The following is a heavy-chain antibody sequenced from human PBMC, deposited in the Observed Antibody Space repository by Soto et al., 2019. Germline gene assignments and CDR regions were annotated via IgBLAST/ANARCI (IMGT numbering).Heavy chain of an antibody. V-gene: IGHV1-18*01. D-gene: IGHD2-2*01. CDR3: ARDIVVVPAATRACVDF. CDR2: ISTYNGNT. Sequence: QVQLVQSGPEVKKPGASVKVSCKTSGYTFTSYGISWVRQAPGQGLEWMGWISTYNGNTNDTQKLQGRVTMTTDTSTSTAYMELRSLRSDDTAVYYCARDIVVVPAATRACVDFWGQGTLVTVSS. CDR1: GYTFTSYG. J-gene: IGHJ4*02.